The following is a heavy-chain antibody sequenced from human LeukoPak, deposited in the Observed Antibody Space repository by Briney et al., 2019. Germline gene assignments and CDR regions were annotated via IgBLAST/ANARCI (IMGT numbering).Heavy chain of an antibody. D-gene: IGHD6-19*01. J-gene: IGHJ4*02. Sequence: GRSLRLSCAASGFTFDDYAMLWVRHAPGKGLEWVSGISWNSGSIGCADSVKGRFTISRDNAKNSLYLQMNSLRAEDTALYYCAKFSSGWYNYWGQGTLVSVSS. CDR1: GFTFDDYA. CDR2: ISWNSGSI. CDR3: AKFSSGWYNY. V-gene: IGHV3-9*01.